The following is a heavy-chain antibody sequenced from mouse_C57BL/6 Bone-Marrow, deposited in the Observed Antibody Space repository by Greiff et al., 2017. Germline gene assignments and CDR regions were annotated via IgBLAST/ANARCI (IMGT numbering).Heavy chain of an antibody. Sequence: QVQLKQPGAELVMPGASVKLSCKASGYTFTSYWMHWVKQRPGQGLEWIGEIDPSDSYTNYNQKFKGKSALTVDKSSSTAYMQLSSLTSEDSAVNYCAREGAITTVVDWYFDVWGTGTTVTVSS. CDR1: GYTFTSYW. V-gene: IGHV1-69*01. D-gene: IGHD1-1*01. CDR2: IDPSDSYT. J-gene: IGHJ1*03. CDR3: AREGAITTVVDWYFDV.